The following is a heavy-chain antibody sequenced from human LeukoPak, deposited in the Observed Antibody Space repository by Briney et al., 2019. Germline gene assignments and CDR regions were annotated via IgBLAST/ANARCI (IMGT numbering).Heavy chain of an antibody. CDR2: IYPGDSDT. J-gene: IGHJ4*02. CDR1: GYSFTSYW. V-gene: IGHV5-51*01. CDR3: ARCAAAGTIYYFDY. Sequence: GESLKFSCKGSGYSFTSYWIGWVRQMTGKGLEWMGIIYPGDSDTRYSPSFQRQVTISADKSISTAYLQWSSLKASDTAMYYCARCAAAGTIYYFDYWGQGTLVTVSS. D-gene: IGHD6-13*01.